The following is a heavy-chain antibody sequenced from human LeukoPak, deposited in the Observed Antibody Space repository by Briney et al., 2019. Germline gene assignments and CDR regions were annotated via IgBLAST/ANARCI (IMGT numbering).Heavy chain of an antibody. Sequence: ASVKVSRKASGYTLTSYYMHWVRQAPGQGLEWMGIINPTVGDTIYAQKFQGRVTMTRDMSTSTVYMELSSLRSDDTAVYYCARYGFSTIWQGGWHAFDIWGQGTMVTVSS. J-gene: IGHJ3*02. V-gene: IGHV1-46*01. D-gene: IGHD6-13*01. CDR1: GYTLTSYY. CDR3: ARYGFSTIWQGGWHAFDI. CDR2: INPTVGDT.